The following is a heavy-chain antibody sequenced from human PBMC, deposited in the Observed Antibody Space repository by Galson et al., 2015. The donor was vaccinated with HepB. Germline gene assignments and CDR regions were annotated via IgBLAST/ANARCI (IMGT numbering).Heavy chain of an antibody. Sequence: SLRLSCAASGFTFSSYAMSWVRQAPGKGLEWVSAISGSGGSTYYADSVKGRFTISKDNSKNTLYLQMNSLRAEDTAVYYCAKEPYGGVYYFDYWGQGTLVTVSS. CDR3: AKEPYGGVYYFDY. J-gene: IGHJ4*02. V-gene: IGHV3-23*01. CDR2: ISGSGGST. CDR1: GFTFSSYA. D-gene: IGHD4-23*01.